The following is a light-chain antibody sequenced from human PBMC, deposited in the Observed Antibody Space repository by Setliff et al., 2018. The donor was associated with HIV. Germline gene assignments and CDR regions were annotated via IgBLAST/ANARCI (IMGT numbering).Light chain of an antibody. CDR1: FSNIGRNT. Sequence: QSALTQPPSASGNPGQRVTISCSGSFSNIGRNTVNWYQQLPGTAPKLLIYANFQRPSGVPDRFSGSKSGTSASLDISGLRSEDDCDYYCAAWDDTLNGYVFGTGTKVTVL. CDR2: ANF. CDR3: AAWDDTLNGYV. J-gene: IGLJ1*01. V-gene: IGLV1-44*01.